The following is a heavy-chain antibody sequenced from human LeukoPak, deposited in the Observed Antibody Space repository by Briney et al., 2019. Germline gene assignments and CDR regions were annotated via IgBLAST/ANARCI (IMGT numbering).Heavy chain of an antibody. CDR2: ISLSGSPI. D-gene: IGHD4/OR15-4a*01. Sequence: GGSLRLSCAASGFTFSSYNMNWVRQAPGKGLEWISYISLSGSPIYYADSVKGRFTISRDNAKNSLYLQMNSLRAEDTAVYYCARELLNTLPLSYSMDVWGKGATVIVSS. CDR1: GFTFSSYN. J-gene: IGHJ6*03. V-gene: IGHV3-48*04. CDR3: ARELLNTLPLSYSMDV.